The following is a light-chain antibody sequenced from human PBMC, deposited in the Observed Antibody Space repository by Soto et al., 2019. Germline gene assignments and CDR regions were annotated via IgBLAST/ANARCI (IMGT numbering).Light chain of an antibody. CDR2: AAS. V-gene: IGKV1-39*01. J-gene: IGKJ2*01. CDR3: QQTYSTPYT. CDR1: QSINSY. Sequence: DIQMTQSPSSLSASVGDRVTITCRARQSINSYLNWYQLNPVKAPKLLIYAASSLQSGVPSRFSGSASGTDFTLTISSLKPEDVATYYCQQTYSTPYTFGQGTKLEIK.